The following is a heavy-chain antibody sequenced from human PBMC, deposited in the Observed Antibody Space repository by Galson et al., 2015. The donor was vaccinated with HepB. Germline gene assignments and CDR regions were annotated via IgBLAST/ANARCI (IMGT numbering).Heavy chain of an antibody. Sequence: SVKVSCKASGYTFTGYYMHWVRQAPGQGLEWMGWINPNSGGTNYAQKFQGWVTMTRDTSISTAYMELSRLRSDDTAVYYCAREDYLRETHGGYGTYYYYGMDVWGQGTTVTVSS. D-gene: IGHD5-12*01. CDR3: AREDYLRETHGGYGTYYYYGMDV. CDR1: GYTFTGYY. J-gene: IGHJ6*02. V-gene: IGHV1-2*04. CDR2: INPNSGGT.